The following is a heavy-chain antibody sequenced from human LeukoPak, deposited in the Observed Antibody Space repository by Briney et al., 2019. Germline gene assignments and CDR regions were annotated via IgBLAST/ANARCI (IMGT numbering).Heavy chain of an antibody. CDR3: AKVTRDCSGGSCYSSIDY. J-gene: IGHJ4*02. D-gene: IGHD2-15*01. CDR2: IRVRGGSA. CDR1: GFTLSRYA. V-gene: IGHV3-23*01. Sequence: GGALRLSPAPSGFTLSRYAMSWVRQAPRKGLECVSPIRVRGGSAYYAYSVKDRFTIYRHNSKNTLYLQINGLRAEETAVYYCAKVTRDCSGGSCYSSIDYWGQGTQVSVCS.